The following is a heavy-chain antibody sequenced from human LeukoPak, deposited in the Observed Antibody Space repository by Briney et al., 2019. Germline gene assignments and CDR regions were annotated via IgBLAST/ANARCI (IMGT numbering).Heavy chain of an antibody. CDR2: ISSSSSYI. Sequence: CSMNWVRQAPGKGLEWVSSISSSSSYIYYADSVKGRFTISRDNAKNSLYLQMNSLRAEDTAVYYCARDGRYCSSTSCLYYYYGMDVWGKGTTVTVSS. CDR1: CS. D-gene: IGHD2-2*01. V-gene: IGHV3-21*01. CDR3: ARDGRYCSSTSCLYYYYGMDV. J-gene: IGHJ6*04.